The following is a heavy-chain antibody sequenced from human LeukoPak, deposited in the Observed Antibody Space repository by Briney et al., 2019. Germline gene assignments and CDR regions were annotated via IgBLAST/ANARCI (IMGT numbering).Heavy chain of an antibody. CDR3: ARDYYGSGSSDY. CDR2: ISYDGSNK. V-gene: IGHV3-30*04. CDR1: GFTFSSYA. J-gene: IGHJ4*02. Sequence: GRSLRLSCAASGFTFSSYAMHWVRQAPGKGLEGVAVISYDGSNKYYADSVKGRFTISRDNSKNTLYLQMNSLRAEDTAVYYCARDYYGSGSSDYWGQGTLVTVSS. D-gene: IGHD3-10*01.